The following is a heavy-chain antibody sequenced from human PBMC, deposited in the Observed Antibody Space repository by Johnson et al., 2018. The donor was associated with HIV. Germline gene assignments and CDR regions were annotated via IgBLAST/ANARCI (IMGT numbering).Heavy chain of an antibody. J-gene: IGHJ3*02. V-gene: IGHV3-13*01. CDR1: GFTFSSYD. CDR2: IGTAGDT. CDR3: AKERDWDDAFDI. Sequence: VQLVESGGGLVQPGGSLRLSCAASGFTFSSYDMHWVRQATGKGLEWVSAIGTAGDTYYPGSVKGRFTISRENAKNSLYLQMNSLRAEDTALYYCAKERDWDDAFDIWGQGTMVTVSS. D-gene: IGHD3-9*01.